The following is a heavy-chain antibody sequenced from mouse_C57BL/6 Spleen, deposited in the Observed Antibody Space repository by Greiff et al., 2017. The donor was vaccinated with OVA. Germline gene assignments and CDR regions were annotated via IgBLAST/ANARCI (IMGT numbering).Heavy chain of an antibody. V-gene: IGHV1-80*01. CDR2: IYPGDGDT. D-gene: IGHD1-1*01. J-gene: IGHJ3*01. CDR3: AIHYFGSSYWLAY. CDR1: GYAFSSYW. Sequence: QVQLQQSGAELVKPGASVKISCKASGYAFSSYWMNWVKQRPGKGLEGIGQIYPGDGDTNYNGKFKGKATLTADKSSSTAYMQLSSLTSEDSAVYFCAIHYFGSSYWLAYWGQGTLVTGSA.